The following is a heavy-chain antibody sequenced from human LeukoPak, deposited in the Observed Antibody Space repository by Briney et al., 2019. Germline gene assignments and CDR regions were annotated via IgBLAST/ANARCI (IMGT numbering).Heavy chain of an antibody. CDR1: GFTFSSYS. D-gene: IGHD3-22*01. V-gene: IGHV3-48*04. CDR2: ISSSSSTI. Sequence: GGSLRLSCAASGFTFSSYSMNWVRQAPGKGLEWVSYISSSSSTIYYADSVKGRFTISRDNAKNSLYLQMNSLRAEDTAVYSCTSDGTTYYDSSGYQDYWGQGTLVTVSS. CDR3: TSDGTTYYDSSGYQDY. J-gene: IGHJ4*02.